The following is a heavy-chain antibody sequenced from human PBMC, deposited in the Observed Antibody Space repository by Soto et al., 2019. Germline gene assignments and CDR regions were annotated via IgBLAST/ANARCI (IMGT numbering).Heavy chain of an antibody. D-gene: IGHD3-3*01. CDR3: ERWARYDFWSGYPVYYYYYYGMDV. J-gene: IGHJ6*02. CDR2: IYYSGST. CDR1: GGSISSYY. V-gene: IGHV4-59*01. Sequence: SETLSLTCTVSGGSISSYYWSWIRQPPGKGLEWIGYIYYSGSTNYNPSLKSRVTISVDTSKNQFSLKLSSVTAADTAVYYCERWARYDFWSGYPVYYYYYYGMDVWGQGPTITF.